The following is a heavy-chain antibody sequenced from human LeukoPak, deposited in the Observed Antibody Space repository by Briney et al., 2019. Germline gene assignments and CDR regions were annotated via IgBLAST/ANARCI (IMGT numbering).Heavy chain of an antibody. Sequence: GGSLRLSCAASGFTFSSYAMSWVRQAPGKGLEWVSAISGSGSSTYYADSVKGRFTISRDNSKNTLYLQMNSLRAEDTAVYYCAKSRSAATMVRGVISWFDPWGQGTLATVSS. CDR1: GFTFSSYA. CDR3: AKSRSAATMVRGVISWFDP. J-gene: IGHJ5*02. D-gene: IGHD3-10*01. CDR2: ISGSGSST. V-gene: IGHV3-23*01.